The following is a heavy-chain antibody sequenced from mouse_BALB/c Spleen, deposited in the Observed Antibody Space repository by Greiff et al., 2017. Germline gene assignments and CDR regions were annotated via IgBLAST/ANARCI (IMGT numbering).Heavy chain of an antibody. J-gene: IGHJ4*01. V-gene: IGHV1-4*01. CDR1: GYTFTSYT. CDR3: ARGNYDGAMDY. CDR2: INPSSGYT. Sequence: QVQLQQSGAELARPGASVKMSCKASGYTFTSYTMHWVKQRPGQGLEWIGYINPSSGYTNYNQKFKDKATLTADKSSSTAYMQLSSLTSEDSAVYYCARGNYDGAMDYWGQGTSVTVSS. D-gene: IGHD2-4*01.